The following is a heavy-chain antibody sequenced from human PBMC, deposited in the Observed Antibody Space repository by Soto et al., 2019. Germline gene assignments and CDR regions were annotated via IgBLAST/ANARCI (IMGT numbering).Heavy chain of an antibody. Sequence: GWSLRLSGAASGFTFSSYAMSWVRHAPGKGLEWVSAISCSGGSTYYSDSVKGRFTISRDNSKNTLYLQMNSLRAEDTAVYYCALSPPSLRYYYYGMDVWGRGTKVIVSS. CDR3: ALSPPSLRYYYYGMDV. CDR1: GFTFSSYA. J-gene: IGHJ6*02. V-gene: IGHV3-23*01. CDR2: ISCSGGST.